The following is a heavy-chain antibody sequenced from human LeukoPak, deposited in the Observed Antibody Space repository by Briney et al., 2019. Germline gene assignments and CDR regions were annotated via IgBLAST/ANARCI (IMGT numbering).Heavy chain of an antibody. V-gene: IGHV4-59*01. CDR3: ARVINYYDSSGPLFWFDP. D-gene: IGHD3-22*01. J-gene: IGHJ5*02. CDR2: IYYSGST. Sequence: PSETLSLTCTVPGGSISSYYWSWIRQPPGKGLEWIGYIYYSGSTNYNPSLKSRVTISVDTSKNQFSLKLSSVTAADTAVYYCARVINYYDSSGPLFWFDPWGQGTLVTVSS. CDR1: GGSISSYY.